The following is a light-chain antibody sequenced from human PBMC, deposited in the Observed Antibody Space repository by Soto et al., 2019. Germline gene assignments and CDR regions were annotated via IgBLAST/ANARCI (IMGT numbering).Light chain of an antibody. V-gene: IGLV2-14*01. CDR3: NSYGRTSNRYV. CDR1: SSDVGGYNY. J-gene: IGLJ1*01. CDR2: EVS. Sequence: QSALTQPASVSGSPGQSITISCTGTSSDVGGYNYVSWYQQHPGKAPKLMIYEVSNRPSGVSNRFSGSKSGNTASLTISGLQAEDEADYFCNSYGRTSNRYVFGTGTKVTVL.